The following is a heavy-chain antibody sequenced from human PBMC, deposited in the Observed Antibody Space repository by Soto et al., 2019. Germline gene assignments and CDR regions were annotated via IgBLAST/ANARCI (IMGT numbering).Heavy chain of an antibody. CDR3: AKDLGQETYYYYFDY. J-gene: IGHJ4*02. CDR1: GFTFSSYA. Sequence: LRLSCAASGFTFSSYAMSWVRQAPGKGLEWVSAMSGSGGFTYYADSVKGRFTISRDNSKNTLYLQMNSLRAEDTAVYYCAKDLGQETYYYYFDYWGQGTLVTVSS. CDR2: MSGSGGFT. D-gene: IGHD1-26*01. V-gene: IGHV3-23*01.